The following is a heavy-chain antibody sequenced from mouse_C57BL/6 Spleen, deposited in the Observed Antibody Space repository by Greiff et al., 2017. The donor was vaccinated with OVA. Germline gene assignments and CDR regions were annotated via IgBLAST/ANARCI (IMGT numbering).Heavy chain of an antibody. CDR1: GYTFTSYW. J-gene: IGHJ1*03. Sequence: QVQLQQPGAELVKPGASVKMSCKASGYTFTSYWITWVKQRPGQGLEWIGDIYPGSGSTNYNEKFKSKATLTVDTSSSTAYMQLSSLTSEDSAVYYCSRRGSIYYDYSYWYVDVWGTGTTVTVSS. CDR2: IYPGSGST. V-gene: IGHV1-55*01. CDR3: SRRGSIYYDYSYWYVDV. D-gene: IGHD2-4*01.